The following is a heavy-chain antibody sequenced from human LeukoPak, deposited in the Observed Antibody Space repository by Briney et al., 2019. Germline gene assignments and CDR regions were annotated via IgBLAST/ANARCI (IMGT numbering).Heavy chain of an antibody. CDR1: GYTFTGYY. J-gene: IGHJ4*02. D-gene: IGHD6-13*01. V-gene: IGHV1-2*02. Sequence: ASVKVSFKASGYTFTGYYMHWVRQAPGQGLEWMGWINPNSGGTNYAQKFQGRVTMTRDTSISTAYMELSRLRSDDTAVYYCARSSSSSSWYLTLDYWGQGTLVTVSS. CDR3: ARSSSSSSWYLTLDY. CDR2: INPNSGGT.